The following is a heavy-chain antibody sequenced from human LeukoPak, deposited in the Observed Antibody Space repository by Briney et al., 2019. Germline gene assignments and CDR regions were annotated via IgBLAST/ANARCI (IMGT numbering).Heavy chain of an antibody. CDR3: ARDSGLLPYGMDV. D-gene: IGHD1-26*01. J-gene: IGHJ6*02. Sequence: GGSLRLSCAASGFTVSSNYMSWVRQAPGKGLEWVSVMYSGGSTYYADSVKGRFTVSRDNSKNTLYLQMNSLRAEDTAVYYCARDSGLLPYGMDVWGQGTTVTVSS. CDR2: MYSGGST. V-gene: IGHV3-66*01. CDR1: GFTVSSNY.